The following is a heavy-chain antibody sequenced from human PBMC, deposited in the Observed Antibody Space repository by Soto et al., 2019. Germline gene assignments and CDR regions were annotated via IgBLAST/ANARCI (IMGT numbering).Heavy chain of an antibody. CDR3: AKDSYYYGSGSYNY. CDR2: ISGSGGST. D-gene: IGHD3-10*01. Sequence: EVQLLESGGGLVQPGGSLRLSCAASGFTFSSYAMSWVRQAPGKGLEWVSAISGSGGSTYYADSVKGRFTISRDNSKNTPYLQMNSLRAEDTAVYYCAKDSYYYGSGSYNYWGQGPLVTVSS. V-gene: IGHV3-23*01. J-gene: IGHJ4*02. CDR1: GFTFSSYA.